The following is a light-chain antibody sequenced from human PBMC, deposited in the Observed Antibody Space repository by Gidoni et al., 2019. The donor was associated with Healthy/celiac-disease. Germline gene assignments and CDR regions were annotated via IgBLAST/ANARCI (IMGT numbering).Light chain of an antibody. CDR1: QSISSY. V-gene: IGKV1-39*01. Sequence: IQLTQSPSSLSASVGDRVTITCRASQSISSYLNWYQQKPGKAPKLLIYAASSLQSGVPSRLSGSGSGTDFTLTISSLQPEEFETYYWQQSYSTPFTFGPGTKVDIK. CDR2: AAS. CDR3: QQSYSTPFT. J-gene: IGKJ3*01.